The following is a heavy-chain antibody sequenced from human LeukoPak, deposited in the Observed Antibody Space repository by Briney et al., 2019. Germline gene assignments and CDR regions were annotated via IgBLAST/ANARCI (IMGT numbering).Heavy chain of an antibody. CDR1: GGTFSSYA. Sequence: VASVKVSCKASGGTFSSYAISWVRQAPGQGLEWMGGIIPIFGTANYAQKFQGRVTITTDESTSTAYMELSSLRPEDTAVYYCAREEDVGYCSSTSCYHYWGQGTLVTVSS. CDR3: AREEDVGYCSSTSCYHY. CDR2: IIPIFGTA. D-gene: IGHD2-2*01. J-gene: IGHJ4*02. V-gene: IGHV1-69*05.